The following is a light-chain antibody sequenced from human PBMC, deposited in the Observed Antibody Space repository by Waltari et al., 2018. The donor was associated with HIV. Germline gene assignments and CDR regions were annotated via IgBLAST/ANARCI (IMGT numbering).Light chain of an antibody. J-gene: IGLJ2*01. V-gene: IGLV1-51*01. CDR3: GTWDTSLSAGV. Sequence: QSVLTQPPAVSAAPGQTVTISCSGSSSNIANNYVSWYQQLPGTAPKRLICDNNRRSSGIPARFSGSKSGTSATLAIAGLQTGDEADYYCGTWDTSLSAGVFGGGTKVTVL. CDR1: SSNIANNY. CDR2: DNN.